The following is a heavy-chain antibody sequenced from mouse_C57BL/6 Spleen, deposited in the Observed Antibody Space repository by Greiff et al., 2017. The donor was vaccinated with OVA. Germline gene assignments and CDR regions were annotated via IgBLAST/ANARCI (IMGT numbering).Heavy chain of an antibody. D-gene: IGHD2-3*01. CDR1: GYTFTSYW. J-gene: IGHJ2*01. CDR3: ARSRGLLVYFDY. Sequence: VQLQQSGAELVRPGTSVKLSCKASGYTFTSYWMHWVKQRPGQGLEWIGVIDPSDSYTNYNQKFKGKATLTVDTSSSTAYMQLSSLTSEDSAVYYCARSRGLLVYFDYWGQGTTLTVSS. V-gene: IGHV1-59*01. CDR2: IDPSDSYT.